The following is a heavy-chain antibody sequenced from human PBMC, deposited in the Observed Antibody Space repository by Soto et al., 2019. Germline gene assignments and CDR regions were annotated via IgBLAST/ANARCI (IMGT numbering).Heavy chain of an antibody. Sequence: EVQLLESGGGLVQPGGSLRLSCAASGFTFSSFAMGWVRPATGNGLEWDSTITGSGGSTFYADSVKGRFTISRDNSKNTLYLQMNSLRAEDTAIYYCASVDYGAYIPHFDYWGQGTLVTVSS. CDR2: ITGSGGST. CDR3: ASVDYGAYIPHFDY. CDR1: GFTFSSFA. J-gene: IGHJ4*02. V-gene: IGHV3-23*01. D-gene: IGHD4-17*01.